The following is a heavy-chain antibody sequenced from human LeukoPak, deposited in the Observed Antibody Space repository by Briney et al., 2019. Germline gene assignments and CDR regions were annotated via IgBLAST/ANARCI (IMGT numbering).Heavy chain of an antibody. CDR1: GGSISPYF. J-gene: IGHJ5*02. CDR3: ARDDYRGVTNFDP. CDR2: ISYSGST. V-gene: IGHV4-59*01. D-gene: IGHD3-10*01. Sequence: SETLSLTCTASGGSISPYFWSWIRQPPGKGLEWIGYISYSGSTNYNPSLKSRVTISVDTSKNQFSLQLSSVTAADTAVYYCARDDYRGVTNFDPWGQGTLVTVSS.